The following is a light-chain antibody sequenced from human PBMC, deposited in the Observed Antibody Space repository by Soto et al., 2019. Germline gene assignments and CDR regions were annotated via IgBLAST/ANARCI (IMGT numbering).Light chain of an antibody. CDR2: AVT. CDR1: SSDVGGYDQ. CDR3: SSYPGTGTF. V-gene: IGLV2-14*01. J-gene: IGLJ2*01. Sequence: QSVLTQPASVSGSPGQSIAISCTGTSSDVGGYDQVSWYQQHPGKAPKLMIYAVTTRPSGVSNRFSGSKSGHTASLTISWLQAEDAADYSCSSYPGTGTFFGGGTTLTVL.